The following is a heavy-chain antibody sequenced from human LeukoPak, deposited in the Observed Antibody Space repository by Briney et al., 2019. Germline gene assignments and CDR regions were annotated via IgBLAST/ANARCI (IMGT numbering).Heavy chain of an antibody. V-gene: IGHV3-23*01. Sequence: PGGSLRLSCAASGFTFSSCAMSWVRQAPGKGLEWVSAISGSGGSTYYADSVKGRFTISRDSSKNTLYLQMNSLGAEDTAVYYCAKGDLGFDYWGQGTLVTVSS. CDR3: AKGDLGFDY. CDR2: ISGSGGST. J-gene: IGHJ4*02. CDR1: GFTFSSCA.